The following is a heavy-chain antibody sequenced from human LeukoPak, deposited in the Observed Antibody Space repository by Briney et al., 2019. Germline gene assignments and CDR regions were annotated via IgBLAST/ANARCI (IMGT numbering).Heavy chain of an antibody. CDR1: GFTFSSYW. J-gene: IGHJ4*02. V-gene: IGHV3-7*01. CDR3: ARDLWGYCSITSCYKLDY. CDR2: IKQDGSEK. D-gene: IGHD2-2*01. Sequence: GGSLRLSCAASGFTFSSYWMSWVRQAPGKGLEWVANIKQDGSEKYYVDSVKGRFTISRDNAKNSLYLQMNSLRAEDTAVYYCARDLWGYCSITSCYKLDYWGQGTLVTVSS.